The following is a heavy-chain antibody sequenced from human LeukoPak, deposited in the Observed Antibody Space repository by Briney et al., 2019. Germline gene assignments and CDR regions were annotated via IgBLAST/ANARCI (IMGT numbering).Heavy chain of an antibody. CDR2: IWYDGSKK. V-gene: IGHV3-33*03. CDR3: AKDLVDGYCSGGSQSSGCLHYYGMDV. D-gene: IGHD2-15*01. CDR1: GFTFSSNG. Sequence: PGRSLRLSCAASGFTFSSNGMHWVRQAPGKGLEWVSVIWYDGSKKYYADSVKGRFTISRDNAKNSLYLQMNSLRAEDTALYYCAKDLVDGYCSGGSQSSGCLHYYGMDVWGQGTTVTVSS. J-gene: IGHJ6*02.